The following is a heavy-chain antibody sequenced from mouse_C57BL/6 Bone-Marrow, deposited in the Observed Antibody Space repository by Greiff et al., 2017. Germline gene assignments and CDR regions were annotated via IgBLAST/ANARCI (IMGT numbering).Heavy chain of an antibody. D-gene: IGHD2-3*01. J-gene: IGHJ4*01. V-gene: IGHV1-85*01. Sequence: VQVVESGPELVKPGASVKLSCKASGYTFTSYDINWVKQRPGQGLEWIGWIYPRAGSTTYNEKFTGKATLTVDTSSSTAYMELHSLTSEDSAVYFCAGDGYPYAMDYWGQGTSVTVAS. CDR2: IYPRAGST. CDR1: GYTFTSYD. CDR3: AGDGYPYAMDY.